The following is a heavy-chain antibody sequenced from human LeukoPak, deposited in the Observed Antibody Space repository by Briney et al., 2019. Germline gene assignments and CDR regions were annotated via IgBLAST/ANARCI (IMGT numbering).Heavy chain of an antibody. Sequence: GASVTVSCKTSGYSFTDYYMHWVRQAPGQGLEWMGWINPYSGGTSSAQKFQGRVTMTRDTSISTVYMQVSWLTSDDTAIYYCARADRLHGGPYLIGPWGQGTLVTVSS. J-gene: IGHJ5*02. CDR1: GYSFTDYY. CDR2: INPYSGGT. D-gene: IGHD3-16*01. CDR3: ARADRLHGGPYLIGP. V-gene: IGHV1-2*02.